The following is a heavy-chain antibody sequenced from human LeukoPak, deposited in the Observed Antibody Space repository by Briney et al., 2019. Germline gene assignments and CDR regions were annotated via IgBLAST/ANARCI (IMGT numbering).Heavy chain of an antibody. CDR1: GGSISSGGYY. J-gene: IGHJ5*02. Sequence: PSETLSLTCTVSGGSISSGGYYWSWIRQPPGKGLEWIGEINHSGSTNYNPSLKSRVTISVDTSKNQFSLKLSSVTAADTAVYYCARGKMYYYGSGSYLGNWFDPWGQGTLVTVSS. CDR2: INHSGST. CDR3: ARGKMYYYGSGSYLGNWFDP. V-gene: IGHV4-39*07. D-gene: IGHD3-10*01.